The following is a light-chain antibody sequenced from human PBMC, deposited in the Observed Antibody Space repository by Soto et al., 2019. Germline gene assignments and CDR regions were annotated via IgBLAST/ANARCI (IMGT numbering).Light chain of an antibody. CDR1: SSNIGHNF. CDR2: DDN. CDR3: GTWDSSLSAGV. V-gene: IGLV1-51*01. Sequence: QSVLTQPPSVSAAPGQRVTISCSGTSSNIGHNFVAWYQHSPGTAPKLLIYDDNQRRSGIPDRFSASKSGTSATLDITGLQTGDEADYYCGTWDSSLSAGVFGGGTKLTVL. J-gene: IGLJ3*02.